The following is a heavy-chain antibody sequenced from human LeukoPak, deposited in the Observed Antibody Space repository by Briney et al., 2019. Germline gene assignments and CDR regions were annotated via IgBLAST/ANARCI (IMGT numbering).Heavy chain of an antibody. Sequence: PGRSLRPSCAASGFTFHDYGMHWVRLAPGKGLEWVSGISYNSGRIGYADSVKGRFTISRDNAKNSLYLQMNSLRPEDTALYYCAEDGWFGNSDLHGDFDNWGQGTLVTVSS. V-gene: IGHV3-9*01. CDR1: GFTFHDYG. D-gene: IGHD4-11*01. CDR2: ISYNSGRI. J-gene: IGHJ4*02. CDR3: AEDGWFGNSDLHGDFDN.